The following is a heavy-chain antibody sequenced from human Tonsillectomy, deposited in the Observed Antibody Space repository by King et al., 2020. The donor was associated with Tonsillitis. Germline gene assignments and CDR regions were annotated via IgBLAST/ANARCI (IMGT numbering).Heavy chain of an antibody. CDR2: ISPSGGTT. V-gene: IGHV1-46*03. Sequence: QLVQSGAEVKKPGASIKISCKASGYTFSSYYLHWVRQAPGQGLEWMGIISPSGGTTIYAQKFQGRVAMTRDTSTSTVYMELSSLRSEDTAVYYCARDHFTSDLGPYRYFDSWGQGTLVTVSS. CDR3: ARDHFTSDLGPYRYFDS. J-gene: IGHJ4*02. CDR1: GYTFSSYY. D-gene: IGHD3-16*02.